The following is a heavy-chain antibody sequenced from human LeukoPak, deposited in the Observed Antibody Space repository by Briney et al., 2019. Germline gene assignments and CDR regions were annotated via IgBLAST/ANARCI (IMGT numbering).Heavy chain of an antibody. CDR1: GGSISSSSYY. Sequence: SETLSLTCTASGGSISSSSYYWGWIRQPPGKGLEWIGSIYYSGSTYYNPSLKSRVTISVDTSKNQFSLKLSSVTAADTAVYYCARLVFGSGRNYYGMDVWGQGTTVTVSS. CDR3: ARLVFGSGRNYYGMDV. D-gene: IGHD3-10*01. CDR2: IYYSGST. J-gene: IGHJ6*02. V-gene: IGHV4-39*07.